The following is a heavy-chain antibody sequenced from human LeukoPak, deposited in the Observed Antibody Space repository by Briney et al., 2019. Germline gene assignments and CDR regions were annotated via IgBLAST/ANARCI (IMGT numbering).Heavy chain of an antibody. J-gene: IGHJ4*02. D-gene: IGHD6-6*01. Sequence: SETLSLTCAVYGGSFSGYYWSWIRQPPGKGLEWIGEINHSGSTNYNPSLKSRVTISVDTSKNQFSLKLSSATAADTAVYYCARDSSSSAFDYWGQGTLVTVSS. V-gene: IGHV4-34*01. CDR1: GGSFSGYY. CDR3: ARDSSSSAFDY. CDR2: INHSGST.